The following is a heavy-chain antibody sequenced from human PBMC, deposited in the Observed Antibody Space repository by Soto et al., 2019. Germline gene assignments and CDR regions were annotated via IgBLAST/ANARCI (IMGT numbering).Heavy chain of an antibody. CDR3: ARGDSTDCSNGVCSFFYNHDMDV. J-gene: IGHJ6*02. CDR2: INPKSGGT. CDR1: GYSFTDYH. Sequence: GASVKVSCKASGYSFTDYHIHWARQAPGQGLEWLGRINPKSGGTSTAQKFQGWVTMTTDTPISTASMELTRLTSDDTAIYYCARGDSTDCSNGVCSFFYNHDMDVWGQGTTVTVSS. V-gene: IGHV1-2*04. D-gene: IGHD2-8*01.